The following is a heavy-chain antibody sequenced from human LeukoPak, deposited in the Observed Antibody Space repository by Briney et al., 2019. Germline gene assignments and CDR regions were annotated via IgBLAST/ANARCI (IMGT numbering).Heavy chain of an antibody. Sequence: GGSLRLSCAASGFTFSDYYMNWIRQAPGKGLEWVSYISSSGLTIYYADSLKGRFTISRDNANKSLYLEMNSLRAEDTAVYYCARVRDILTQNDGFDIWGQGTMVTVSS. CDR2: ISSSGLTI. CDR3: ARVRDILTQNDGFDI. J-gene: IGHJ3*02. CDR1: GFTFSDYY. D-gene: IGHD3-9*01. V-gene: IGHV3-11*01.